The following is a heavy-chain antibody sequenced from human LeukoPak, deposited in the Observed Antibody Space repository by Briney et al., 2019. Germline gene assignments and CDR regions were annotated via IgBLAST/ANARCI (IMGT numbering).Heavy chain of an antibody. CDR1: GYTFTDYY. D-gene: IGHD1-7*01. Sequence: ASVKVSCKASGYTFTDYYMHWVRQAPGQGLEWMGWISPNSGGTNYAQKFQGRVTMTRDTSISTAYMELSRLRSDDTAVYYCARNYVGDNWFDPWGQGTLVTVSS. V-gene: IGHV1-2*02. CDR3: ARNYVGDNWFDP. CDR2: ISPNSGGT. J-gene: IGHJ5*02.